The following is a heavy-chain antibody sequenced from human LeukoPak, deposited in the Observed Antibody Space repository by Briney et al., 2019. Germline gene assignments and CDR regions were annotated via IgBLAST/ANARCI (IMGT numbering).Heavy chain of an antibody. CDR3: ARRIRGAPTDY. CDR1: GYTFTTYD. CDR2: TNPNSGNT. V-gene: IGHV1-8*01. Sequence: ASVKVSCKASGYTFTTYDLNWVRQATGQGLEWMGWTNPNSGNTGYAQKFQGRVTMTRNISITTAYMELSNLTSEDTAVYYCARRIRGAPTDYWGQGTLVTVSS. D-gene: IGHD3-10*01. J-gene: IGHJ4*02.